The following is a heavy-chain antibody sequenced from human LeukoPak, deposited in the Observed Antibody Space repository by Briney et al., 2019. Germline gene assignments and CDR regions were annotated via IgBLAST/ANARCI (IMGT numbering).Heavy chain of an antibody. D-gene: IGHD2-15*01. CDR2: ISGSGGST. CDR1: GFTFSTYP. CDR3: VTTSAQVVVAATDY. Sequence: GGSLRLSCAASGFTFSTYPMTWVRQAPGKGLEWVSGISGSGGSTYYADSVKGRFTISRDNSKNTLYLQMNSLRAEDTAVYYCVTTSAQVVVAATDYWGQGTLVTVSS. J-gene: IGHJ4*02. V-gene: IGHV3-23*01.